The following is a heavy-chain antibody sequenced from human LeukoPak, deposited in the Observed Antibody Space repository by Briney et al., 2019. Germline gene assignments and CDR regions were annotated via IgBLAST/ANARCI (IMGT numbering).Heavy chain of an antibody. CDR3: ANTPKMTGNDAFDI. CDR2: ISGSGGST. Sequence: GGSLGLSCAASGFTFSSYAMSWVRQAPGKGLEWFSAISGSGGSTYYADSVKGRFTISRDNSKNTLYLQMNSLRAEDTAVYYCANTPKMTGNDAFDIWGQGTMVTVSS. V-gene: IGHV3-23*01. CDR1: GFTFSSYA. D-gene: IGHD3-9*01. J-gene: IGHJ3*02.